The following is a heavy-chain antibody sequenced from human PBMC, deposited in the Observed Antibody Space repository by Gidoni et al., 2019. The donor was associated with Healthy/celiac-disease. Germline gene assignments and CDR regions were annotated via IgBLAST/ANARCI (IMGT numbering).Heavy chain of an antibody. CDR3: AKDYGDTTGYFDY. V-gene: IGHV3-9*01. CDR1: GFTFDDYA. CDR2: ISWNSGSI. D-gene: IGHD4-17*01. J-gene: IGHJ4*02. Sequence: EVQLVESGGGLVQPGRSLRLSCAASGFTFDDYAMPWVRQAPGKGLEWVSGISWNSGSIGYADSVKGRFTISRDNAKNSLYLQMNSLRAEDTALYYCAKDYGDTTGYFDYWGQGTLVTVSS.